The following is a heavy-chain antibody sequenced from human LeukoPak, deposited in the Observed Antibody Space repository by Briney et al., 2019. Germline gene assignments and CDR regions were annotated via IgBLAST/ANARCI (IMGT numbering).Heavy chain of an antibody. CDR3: ASGRTDIVIVPATLRNYYFDY. CDR2: ITPIFGTA. V-gene: IGHV1-69*13. D-gene: IGHD2-2*01. Sequence: ASVKVSCKASGGTFSSYDISWVQQAPGQGLEWMGEITPIFGTANYAHKFQGRVTITADESTSTAYMELSSLRSEDTAVYYCASGRTDIVIVPATLRNYYFDYWGQGTLVTVSS. CDR1: GGTFSSYD. J-gene: IGHJ4*02.